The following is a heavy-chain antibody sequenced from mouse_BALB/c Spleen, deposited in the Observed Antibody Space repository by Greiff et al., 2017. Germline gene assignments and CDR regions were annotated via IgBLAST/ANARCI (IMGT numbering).Heavy chain of an antibody. CDR1: GYTFTSYT. D-gene: IGHD2-4*01. J-gene: IGHJ3*01. Sequence: VQLQQSGAELARPGASVKMSCKASGYTFTSYTMHWVKQRPGQGLEWIGYINPSSGYTNYNQKFKGKATLTVDKSSSTAYMQLNSLTSEDSAVYYCARDYDVSWFAYWGQGTLVTVSA. CDR3: ARDYDVSWFAY. V-gene: IGHV1-4*01. CDR2: INPSSGYT.